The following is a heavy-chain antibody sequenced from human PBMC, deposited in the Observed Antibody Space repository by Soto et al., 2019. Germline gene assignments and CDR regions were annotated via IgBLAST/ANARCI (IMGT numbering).Heavy chain of an antibody. CDR2: ISGSGGST. V-gene: IGHV3-23*01. Sequence: GGSLRLSCAASGFTFSSYAMSWVRQAPGKGLEWVSAISGSGGSTYYADSVKGRFTISRDNSKNTLYLQMNSLRAEDTAVYYCAKDLPYYDILTGPIYYYYYMDVWGKGTTVTVSS. D-gene: IGHD3-9*01. J-gene: IGHJ6*03. CDR3: AKDLPYYDILTGPIYYYYYMDV. CDR1: GFTFSSYA.